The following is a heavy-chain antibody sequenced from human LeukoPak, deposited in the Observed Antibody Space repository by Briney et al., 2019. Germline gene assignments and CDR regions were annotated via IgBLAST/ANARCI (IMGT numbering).Heavy chain of an antibody. CDR3: ARLSGSGSSPFDY. J-gene: IGHJ4*02. V-gene: IGHV3-7*03. Sequence: GGSLRLSCAASGFTFSSYWMSWVRQAPGKGLEWVATIKEDGSEKYYVDSMRGRITISRDNAKNSLYLQINSLRAEDTAMYYCARLSGSGSSPFDYWGQGTLLTVSS. CDR1: GFTFSSYW. D-gene: IGHD3-10*01. CDR2: IKEDGSEK.